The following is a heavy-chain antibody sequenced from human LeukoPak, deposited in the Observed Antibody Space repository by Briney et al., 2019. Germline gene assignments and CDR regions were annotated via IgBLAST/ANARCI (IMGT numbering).Heavy chain of an antibody. V-gene: IGHV3-33*01. D-gene: IGHD3-10*01. Sequence: GGSLRLSCAASGFTFSDYGMHWVRQAPGKGLEWVAVIWNDGNKKYYADSVKGRFTISRDNSKNTLYLQMNSLRAEDTAVYYCARISGVYYNDYWGQGTLVTVSS. J-gene: IGHJ4*02. CDR1: GFTFSDYG. CDR3: ARISGVYYNDY. CDR2: IWNDGNKK.